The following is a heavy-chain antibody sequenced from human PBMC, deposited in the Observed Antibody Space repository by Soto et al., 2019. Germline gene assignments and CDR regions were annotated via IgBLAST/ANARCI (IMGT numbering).Heavy chain of an antibody. Sequence: SVKVSCKASGGTFSSYAISWVRQAPGQGLEWMGGIIPIFGTANYAQKFQGRVTITADESTSTAYMELSSLRSEDTAVYYCARDGIWFGESYYYYGMDVWGQGTTVTV. J-gene: IGHJ6*02. CDR2: IIPIFGTA. CDR3: ARDGIWFGESYYYYGMDV. CDR1: GGTFSSYA. D-gene: IGHD3-10*01. V-gene: IGHV1-69*13.